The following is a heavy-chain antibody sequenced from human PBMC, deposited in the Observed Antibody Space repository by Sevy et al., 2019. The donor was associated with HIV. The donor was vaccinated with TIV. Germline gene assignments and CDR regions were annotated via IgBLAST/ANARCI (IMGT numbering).Heavy chain of an antibody. CDR2: IYYGGNT. Sequence: LSETLSLTCTVSGGSISSSNYYWGWIRQPPGKGLDWIGSIYYGGNTYYNPSLKSRVSISVDTSNNQFSLNLRSVTAADTAVYFCVQARYNYFDPWGQGTLVTVSS. CDR3: VQARYNYFDP. CDR1: GGSISSSNYY. V-gene: IGHV4-39*01. J-gene: IGHJ5*02.